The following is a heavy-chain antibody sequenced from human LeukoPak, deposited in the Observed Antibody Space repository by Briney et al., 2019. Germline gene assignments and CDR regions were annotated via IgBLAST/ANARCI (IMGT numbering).Heavy chain of an antibody. CDR3: AGKYYYDTSGYFYVDY. D-gene: IGHD3-22*01. CDR1: GGSISSSRKY. CDR2: IYYSGST. V-gene: IGHV4-39*07. Sequence: SETLSLTCTVSGGSISSSRKYWGWIRQPPGKGLEWIGSIYYSGSTYYNPSLKSRVTISIDTSKNQFSLKLSSVTAADTAVYYCAGKYYYDTSGYFYVDYWGRGILVTVSS. J-gene: IGHJ4*02.